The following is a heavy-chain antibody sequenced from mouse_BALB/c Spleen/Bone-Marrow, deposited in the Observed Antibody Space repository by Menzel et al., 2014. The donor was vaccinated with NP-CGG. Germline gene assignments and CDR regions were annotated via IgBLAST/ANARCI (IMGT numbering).Heavy chain of an antibody. CDR2: ISNGGGST. Sequence: EVQRVESGGGLVQPGGSLKLSCAASGFTFSSYTMSWVRQTPEKRLEWVAYISNGGGSTYYPDTVKGRFTISRDNAKNTLYLQMSSLKSEDTAMYYCARGGHAVVATPFAYWGQGTLVTVSA. CDR3: ARGGHAVVATPFAY. J-gene: IGHJ3*01. D-gene: IGHD1-1*01. CDR1: GFTFSSYT. V-gene: IGHV5-12-2*01.